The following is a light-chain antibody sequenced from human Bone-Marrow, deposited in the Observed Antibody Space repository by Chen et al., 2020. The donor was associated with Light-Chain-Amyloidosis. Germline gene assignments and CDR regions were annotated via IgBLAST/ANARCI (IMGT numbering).Light chain of an antibody. Sequence: SYELTPPPSVLVCPGQTARITCSGDDLPTKYAYWYQQKPGQAPVLGIHRDTERPSGISERFSGSSSGTTATLTISGVQAEDEADYHCQSADSSGTYEVIFGGGTKLTVL. CDR2: RDT. CDR1: DLPTKY. V-gene: IGLV3-25*03. CDR3: QSADSSGTYEVI. J-gene: IGLJ2*01.